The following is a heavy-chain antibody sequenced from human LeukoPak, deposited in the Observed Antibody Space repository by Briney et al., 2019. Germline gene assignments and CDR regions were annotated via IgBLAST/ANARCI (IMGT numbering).Heavy chain of an antibody. CDR1: GFTVSSNY. D-gene: IGHD6-6*01. Sequence: PGGSLRLSCAASGFTVSSNYMSWVRQAPGKGLEWGSVIYSGGSTYYADSVKGRFTISRDNSKNTMYLQMNSLRAEDTAVYYCARNKAARTYYYYYYYMDVWGKGTTVTVSS. J-gene: IGHJ6*03. CDR2: IYSGGST. V-gene: IGHV3-53*01. CDR3: ARNKAARTYYYYYYYMDV.